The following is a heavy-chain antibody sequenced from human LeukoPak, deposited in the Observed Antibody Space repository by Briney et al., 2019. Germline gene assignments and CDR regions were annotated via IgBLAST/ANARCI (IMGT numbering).Heavy chain of an antibody. J-gene: IGHJ4*02. D-gene: IGHD2-15*01. V-gene: IGHV3-30*03. CDR3: AVPSGDCGGGSCLPLY. CDR1: GFTFSSYG. Sequence: GGSLRLSCAASGFTFSSYGMHWVRQAPGKGLEWVAVISYDGSNKYYADSVKGRFTISRDNSKNTLYLQMNSLRAEDTAVYYCAVPSGDCGGGSCLPLYWGQGTLVTVSS. CDR2: ISYDGSNK.